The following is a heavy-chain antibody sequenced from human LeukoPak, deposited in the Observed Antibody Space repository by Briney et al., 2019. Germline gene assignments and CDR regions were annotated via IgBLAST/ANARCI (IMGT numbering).Heavy chain of an antibody. D-gene: IGHD3-9*01. V-gene: IGHV4-59*01. J-gene: IGHJ4*02. Sequence: PSETLSLTCTVSGGSMSNYYWSWIRQPPGKGLEWLASIYYSGTPTYNPSLKSRATISVDTSKNQFSLKVRSVTAADTAMYYCARESDRLFDYWGQGALVTVSS. CDR1: GGSMSNYY. CDR3: ARESDRLFDY. CDR2: IYYSGTP.